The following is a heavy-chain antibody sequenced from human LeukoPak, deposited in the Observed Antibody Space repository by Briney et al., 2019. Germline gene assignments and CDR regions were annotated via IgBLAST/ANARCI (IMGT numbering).Heavy chain of an antibody. Sequence: ASVKVSCKASGYTFTGYYMHWVRQAPGQGLEWMGWINPNSGGTNYAQKFQGWVTMTRDTSISTAYMELSRLRSDDTAVYYCARVQDTAMVVGAFDIWGQGTMVTVSS. J-gene: IGHJ3*02. CDR2: INPNSGGT. CDR3: ARVQDTAMVVGAFDI. D-gene: IGHD5-18*01. CDR1: GYTFTGYY. V-gene: IGHV1-2*04.